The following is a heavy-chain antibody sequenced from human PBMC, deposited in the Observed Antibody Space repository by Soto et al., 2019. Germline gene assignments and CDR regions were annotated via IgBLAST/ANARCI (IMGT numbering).Heavy chain of an antibody. D-gene: IGHD4-17*01. V-gene: IGHV3-15*07. Sequence: GGSLRLSCAASGFTFSNAWMNWVRQAPWKGLEWVGRIKSKTDGGTTDYAAPVKGRFTISRDDSKNTLYLQMNSLKTEDTAVYYCTTSTVTRARYFDYWGQGTLVTVSS. J-gene: IGHJ4*02. CDR1: GFTFSNAW. CDR3: TTSTVTRARYFDY. CDR2: IKSKTDGGTT.